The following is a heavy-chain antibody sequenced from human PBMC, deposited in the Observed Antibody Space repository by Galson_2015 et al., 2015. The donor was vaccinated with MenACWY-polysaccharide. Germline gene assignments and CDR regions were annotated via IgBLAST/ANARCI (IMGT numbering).Heavy chain of an antibody. V-gene: IGHV3-21*01. J-gene: IGHJ4*02. Sequence: SLRLSCAGSGFTFNNYSMNWVRQGPGKGLEWVSFISSLSSYKYYADSVKGRFTISRDNAKNSLYLQMNSLRVEDTAVYYCAGDLVGTKLFGVAAFDSWGQGILVTVSS. CDR3: AGDLVGTKLFGVAAFDS. CDR1: GFTFNNYS. CDR2: ISSLSSYK. D-gene: IGHD3-3*01.